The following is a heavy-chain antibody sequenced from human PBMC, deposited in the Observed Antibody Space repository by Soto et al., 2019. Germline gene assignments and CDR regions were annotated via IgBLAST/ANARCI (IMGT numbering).Heavy chain of an antibody. V-gene: IGHV1-8*01. CDR3: ARSYDFWSGYYDWFDS. D-gene: IGHD3-3*01. J-gene: IGHJ5*01. CDR2: MNPNSGNT. Sequence: ASVKVSCKASGYTFTSYDINWGRQATGQGLEWMGWMNPNSGNTGYAQKFQGRVTITADESTSTAYMELSSLRSEGTAVYYCARSYDFWSGYYDWFDSWGQGTLVTGSS. CDR1: GYTFTSYD.